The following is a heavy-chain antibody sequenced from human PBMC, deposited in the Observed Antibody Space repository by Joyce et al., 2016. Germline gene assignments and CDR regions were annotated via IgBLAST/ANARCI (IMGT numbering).Heavy chain of an antibody. CDR3: ARGGIVYDYSMDL. J-gene: IGHJ6*02. CDR2: ISSDSTYI. CDR1: GFTFGTSS. Sequence: EVQLVESGGGLVKPGGSLRISCAASGFTFGTSSVSWFRRAPGKGLEVVSAISSDSTYIFYADSVKGRFTGSRDNAKNSLYLQMNSLRAEDTAVFFCARGGIVYDYSMDLWGQGTTVTVSS. D-gene: IGHD3-22*01. V-gene: IGHV3-21*02.